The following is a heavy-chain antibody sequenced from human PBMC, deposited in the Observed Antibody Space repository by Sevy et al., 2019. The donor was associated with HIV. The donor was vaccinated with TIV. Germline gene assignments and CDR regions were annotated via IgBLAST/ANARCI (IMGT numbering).Heavy chain of an antibody. J-gene: IGHJ4*02. Sequence: GGSLRLSCPASGFTFSSYAMSWVRQARGRGLEWVSTISNSGSNTHYADSVKGRFTISRDNSKNTLYLQMNSLRAEDTAIYYCATDVGPIMFDYWGQGTLVTVSS. V-gene: IGHV3-23*01. CDR2: ISNSGSNT. D-gene: IGHD1-26*01. CDR1: GFTFSSYA. CDR3: ATDVGPIMFDY.